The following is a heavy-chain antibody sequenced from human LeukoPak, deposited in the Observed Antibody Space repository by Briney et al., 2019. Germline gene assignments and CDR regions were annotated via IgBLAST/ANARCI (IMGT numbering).Heavy chain of an antibody. CDR3: ARESGTIFGVVIIGRYGMDV. D-gene: IGHD3-3*01. CDR2: ISSSSYI. J-gene: IGHJ6*02. Sequence: GGSLRLSCAASGFTFSSYSMNWVRQAPGKGLEWVSSISSSSYIYYADSVKGRFTMSRDNAKNSLYLQMNSLRAEDTAVYYCARESGTIFGVVIIGRYGMDVWGQGTTVTVSS. V-gene: IGHV3-21*01. CDR1: GFTFSSYS.